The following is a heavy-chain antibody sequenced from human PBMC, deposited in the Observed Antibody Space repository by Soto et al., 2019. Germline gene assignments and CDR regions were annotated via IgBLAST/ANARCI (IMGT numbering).Heavy chain of an antibody. V-gene: IGHV4-30-4*01. J-gene: IGHJ4*02. D-gene: IGHD3-10*01. CDR1: GGSISSGDYY. CDR2: INYSEST. CDR3: ARGASTMAFPYY. Sequence: PSETLSLTCTVSGGSISSGDYYWTWIRQTPGRGLEYIGYINYSESTYYNPSLQSRFTISIDTSKNQFSLKLCSVTAADTAVYYCARGASTMAFPYYLGQGTLVTVSS.